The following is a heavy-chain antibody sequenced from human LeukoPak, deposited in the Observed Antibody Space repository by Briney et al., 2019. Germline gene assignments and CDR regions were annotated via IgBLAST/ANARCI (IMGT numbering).Heavy chain of an antibody. J-gene: IGHJ3*02. V-gene: IGHV4-59*01. CDR2: IYYSGGT. D-gene: IGHD4-23*01. Sequence: SETLSLTCTISVGSINNFFWIWIRQPPRKGLEWIGYIYYSGGTNYNPSLKSRVALSVDTSKNQFSLKLNSVTAADTGVYYCARVSNDYGGNGAFDIWGQGTMVTVSS. CDR1: VGSINNFF. CDR3: ARVSNDYGGNGAFDI.